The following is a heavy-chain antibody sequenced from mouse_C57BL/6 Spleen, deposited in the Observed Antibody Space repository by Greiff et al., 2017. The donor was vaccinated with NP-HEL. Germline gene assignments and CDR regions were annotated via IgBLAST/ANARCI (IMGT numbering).Heavy chain of an antibody. CDR1: GYTFTDYE. CDR3: TRQEITTVVAHFDY. Sequence: QVQLKESGAELVRPGASVTLSCKASGYTFTDYEMHWVKQTPVHGLEWIGAIDPETGGTAYNQKFKGKAILTADKSSSTAYMELRSLTSEDSAVYYCTRQEITTVVAHFDYWGQGTTLTVSS. J-gene: IGHJ2*01. V-gene: IGHV1-15*01. D-gene: IGHD1-1*01. CDR2: IDPETGGT.